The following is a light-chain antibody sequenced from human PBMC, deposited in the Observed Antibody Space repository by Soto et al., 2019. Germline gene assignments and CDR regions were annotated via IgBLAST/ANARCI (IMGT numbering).Light chain of an antibody. CDR3: QQYNNWPPLT. Sequence: EIVMTQFPATLSVSPGERVTLSCRASQSVSSKLVWYQQKPGQAPRLLIYDASTRATGIPARFSGSGSGTEFTLTISGLQSEDFAVYYCQQYNNWPPLTFGGGTKVEIK. J-gene: IGKJ4*01. V-gene: IGKV3-15*01. CDR1: QSVSSK. CDR2: DAS.